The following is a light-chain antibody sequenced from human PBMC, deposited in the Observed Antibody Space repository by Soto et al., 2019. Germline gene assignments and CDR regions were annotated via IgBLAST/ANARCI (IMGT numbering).Light chain of an antibody. CDR3: LQDFNYPWT. CDR1: QGIGND. V-gene: IGKV1-6*01. CDR2: GAS. J-gene: IGKJ1*01. Sequence: AIELPQSPSSLSASVGDTVTITCRASQGIGNDLAWFQQRPGKAPKLLIYGASGLQNGVPSRFSGSGSGTDFTLTISGLQPEDFATYFCLQDFNYPWTFGQGTKVEI.